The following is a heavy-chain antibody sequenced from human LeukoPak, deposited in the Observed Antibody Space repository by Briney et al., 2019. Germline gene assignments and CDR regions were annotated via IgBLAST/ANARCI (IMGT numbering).Heavy chain of an antibody. CDR1: GYTFTSYY. CDR2: INPSGGST. V-gene: IGHV1-46*01. D-gene: IGHD1-26*01. Sequence: ASVKVSCKASGYTFTSYYMHWVRQAPGQGLEWMGIINPSGGSTSYAQKFQGRVTMTRDTSTSTDYMELSSLRSEDTAVYYCARGSGSYRSPFYYFDYWGQGTLVTVSS. J-gene: IGHJ4*02. CDR3: ARGSGSYRSPFYYFDY.